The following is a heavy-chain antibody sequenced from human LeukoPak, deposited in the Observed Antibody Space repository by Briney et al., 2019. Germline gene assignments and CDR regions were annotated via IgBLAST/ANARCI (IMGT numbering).Heavy chain of an antibody. CDR1: GGSISSGYY. D-gene: IGHD6-19*01. J-gene: IGHJ5*02. CDR2: IYHSGST. CDR3: ARYSSGWYSWFDP. Sequence: TSETLSLTCTVSGGSISSGYYWGWIRQPPGKGLEWIGSIYHSGSTYYNPSLKSRVTISVDTSKNQFSLKLSSVTAADTAVYYCARYSSGWYSWFDPWGQGTLVTVSS. V-gene: IGHV4-38-2*02.